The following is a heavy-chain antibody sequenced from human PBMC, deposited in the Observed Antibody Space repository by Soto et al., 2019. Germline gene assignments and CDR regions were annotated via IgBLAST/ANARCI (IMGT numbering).Heavy chain of an antibody. CDR1: GVSISSSNW. Sequence: SETLSLTCAVSGVSISSSNWWSWVRQPPGKGLEWIGEIYHSGSTNYNPSLKSRVTISVDKSKNQFSLKLSSVTAADTAVYYCARVSGSYYYGMDVWGQGTTVT. CDR2: IYHSGST. CDR3: ARVSGSYYYGMDV. V-gene: IGHV4-4*02. J-gene: IGHJ6*02. D-gene: IGHD1-26*01.